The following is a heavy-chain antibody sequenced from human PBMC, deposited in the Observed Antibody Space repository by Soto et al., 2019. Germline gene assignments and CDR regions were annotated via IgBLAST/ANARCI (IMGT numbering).Heavy chain of an antibody. V-gene: IGHV4-59*01. CDR3: ARDQYSGYDGGMRTPGAFDI. Sequence: SETLSLTCTVSGGSISSYYWSWIRQPPGKGLEWIGYIYYSGSTNYNPSLKSRVTISVDTSKNQFSLRLSSVTAADTAVYYCARDQYSGYDGGMRTPGAFDIWGQGTMVTVSS. J-gene: IGHJ3*02. CDR1: GGSISSYY. D-gene: IGHD5-12*01. CDR2: IYYSGST.